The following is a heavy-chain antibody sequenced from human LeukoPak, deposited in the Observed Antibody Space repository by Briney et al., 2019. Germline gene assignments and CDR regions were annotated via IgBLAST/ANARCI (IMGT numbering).Heavy chain of an antibody. J-gene: IGHJ4*02. CDR2: TYYRSKWFN. Sequence: SQTLSLTCAISGDSVSSNSAAWNWSRQSPSRGLEWLGRTYYRSKWFNVHAVSVKSRMTLDADTSKNQFSLQLNSMTPEDTAVYYCARGTRNAFDYWGQGILVTVSS. CDR3: ARGTRNAFDY. V-gene: IGHV6-1*01. CDR1: GDSVSSNSAA. D-gene: IGHD2-2*01.